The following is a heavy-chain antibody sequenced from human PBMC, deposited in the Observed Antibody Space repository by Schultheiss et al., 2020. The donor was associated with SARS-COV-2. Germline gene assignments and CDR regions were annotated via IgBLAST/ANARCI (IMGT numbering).Heavy chain of an antibody. CDR1: GFTFSNAW. V-gene: IGHV3-33*08. CDR3: ARDRWNSGAFDY. Sequence: GGSLRLSCAASGFTFSNAWMSWVRQAPGKGLEWVAVIWYDGSNKYYADSVKGRFTISRDNSKNTLYLQMNSLRAEDTAVYYCARDRWNSGAFDYWGQGTLVTVSS. D-gene: IGHD1-7*01. J-gene: IGHJ4*02. CDR2: IWYDGSNK.